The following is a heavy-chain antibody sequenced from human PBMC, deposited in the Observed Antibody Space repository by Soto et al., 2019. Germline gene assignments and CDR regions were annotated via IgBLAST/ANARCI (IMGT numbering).Heavy chain of an antibody. J-gene: IGHJ6*02. V-gene: IGHV5-51*01. CDR1: GYSFTCYW. Sequence: PGESLKISFKGSGYSFTCYWIGWVRQMPGKGLEWMGIIYPGDSDTRYSPSFQGQVTISADKSISTAYLQWSSLKASDTAMYYCARTSAAGKYYYGMDVWGQGTTVTVSS. D-gene: IGHD6-13*01. CDR3: ARTSAAGKYYYGMDV. CDR2: IYPGDSDT.